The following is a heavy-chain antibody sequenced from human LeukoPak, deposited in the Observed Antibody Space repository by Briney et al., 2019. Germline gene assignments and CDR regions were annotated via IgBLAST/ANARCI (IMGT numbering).Heavy chain of an antibody. CDR1: GFTFSSYA. V-gene: IGHV3-23*01. Sequence: AGGSLRLSCAASGFTFSSYAMSWVRQAPGKGLEWVSAISGSSSDTYYADSVKGRFTISRDNSKDTLYLQMNSLRAEDTAVYYCAKCSSYYYDSSGYYPHFDYWGQGTLVTVSS. CDR2: ISGSSSDT. J-gene: IGHJ4*02. CDR3: AKCSSYYYDSSGYYPHFDY. D-gene: IGHD3-22*01.